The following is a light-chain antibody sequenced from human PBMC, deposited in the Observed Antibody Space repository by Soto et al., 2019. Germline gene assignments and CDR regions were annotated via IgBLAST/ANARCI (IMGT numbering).Light chain of an antibody. CDR2: EVS. CDR3: SSYTRGSTRV. V-gene: IGLV2-14*01. J-gene: IGLJ3*02. Sequence: QSVLTQPASVSGSPGQSITISCTGTSSDVGGYNYVSWYQQHPGKAPKLMIYEVSNRPSGVSNRFSGSKSGNTASLTISGLQAEDEGDYYSSSYTRGSTRVFGGGTQLTVL. CDR1: SSDVGGYNY.